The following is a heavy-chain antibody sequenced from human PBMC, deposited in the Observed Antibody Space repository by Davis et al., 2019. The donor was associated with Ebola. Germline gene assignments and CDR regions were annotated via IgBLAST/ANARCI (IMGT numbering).Heavy chain of an antibody. V-gene: IGHV1-69*02. D-gene: IGHD2-2*01. Sequence: AASVKVSCKASGGTFSSYTISWVRQAPGQGLEWMGMIIPILGIANYAQKFQGRVTITADKSTSTAYMELSSLRSDDTAVYYCARSVYCSSTSCYGPWFDPWGQGTLVTVSS. CDR1: GGTFSSYT. CDR2: IIPILGIA. CDR3: ARSVYCSSTSCYGPWFDP. J-gene: IGHJ5*02.